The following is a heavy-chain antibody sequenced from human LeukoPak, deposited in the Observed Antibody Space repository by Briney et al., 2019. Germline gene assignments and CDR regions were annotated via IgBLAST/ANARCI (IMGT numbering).Heavy chain of an antibody. V-gene: IGHV3-30*18. D-gene: IGHD2-8*01. J-gene: IGHJ4*02. CDR2: ISYDGSNK. CDR1: GFTFSSSG. CDR3: AKEYCSNSVCHSLDY. Sequence: QTGGPLRLSCAASGFTFSSSGMHWVRQAPGKGLEWVAVISYDGSNKYYADSVKGRFTFSRDNSKNTLYLQMNSLRAEDTAVYYCAKEYCSNSVCHSLDYWGQGTLVTVSS.